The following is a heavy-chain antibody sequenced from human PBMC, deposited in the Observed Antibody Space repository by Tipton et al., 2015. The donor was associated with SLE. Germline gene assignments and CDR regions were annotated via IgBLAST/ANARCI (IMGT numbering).Heavy chain of an antibody. V-gene: IGHV4-61*02. CDR1: GGSISGSNYY. D-gene: IGHD3-22*01. CDR2: IYSSGST. J-gene: IGHJ4*02. Sequence: TLSLTCTVSGGSISGSNYYWSWLRQPPGKGLEWIGRIYSSGSTNYNPSLKSRLTISVDTSKNHFSLKLSSVTAADTAVYYCARARDSSSGFQTHGFDSWGQGTLVTVSS. CDR3: ARARDSSSGFQTHGFDS.